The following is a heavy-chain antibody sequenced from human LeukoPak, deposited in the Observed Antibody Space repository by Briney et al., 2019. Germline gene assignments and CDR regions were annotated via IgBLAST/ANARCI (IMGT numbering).Heavy chain of an antibody. Sequence: ASVKVSCKASGYTFTSYYMHWVRQAPGQGLEWMGIINPSGGSTSYAQKFQGRVTMTRNTSISTAYMELSSLRSEDTAVYYCARGSCTNGVCRSYYYYYYMDVWGKGTTVTVSS. CDR3: ARGSCTNGVCRSYYYYYYMDV. V-gene: IGHV1-46*01. D-gene: IGHD2-8*01. J-gene: IGHJ6*03. CDR1: GYTFTSYY. CDR2: INPSGGST.